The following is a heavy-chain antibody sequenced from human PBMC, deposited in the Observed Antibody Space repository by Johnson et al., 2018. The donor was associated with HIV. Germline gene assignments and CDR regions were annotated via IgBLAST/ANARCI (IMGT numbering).Heavy chain of an antibody. D-gene: IGHD6-13*01. CDR3: AKAFSSSWSDAFDI. J-gene: IGHJ3*02. CDR1: GFTFSSYW. Sequence: VQLVESGGGLVQPGGSLRLSCAASGFTFSSYWMSWVRQAPGKGLEWVANIKQDGSEKYDVDSVKGRFTISRANAKNSLYLQMNSLRAEDTAVYYCAKAFSSSWSDAFDIWGQGTMVTVSS. V-gene: IGHV3-7*03. CDR2: IKQDGSEK.